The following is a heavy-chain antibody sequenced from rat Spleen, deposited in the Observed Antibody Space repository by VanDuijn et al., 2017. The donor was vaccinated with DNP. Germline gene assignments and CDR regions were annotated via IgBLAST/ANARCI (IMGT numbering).Heavy chain of an antibody. D-gene: IGHD1-12*01. J-gene: IGHJ4*01. CDR2: ISSGGGLT. Sequence: EVQLVESGGGLVQPGRSLKLSCAASGFTFSNYGMHWIRQAPTKGLELVAYISSGGGLTYYRDSVRGRFSISRDNAKSTLYLQMDSLRSEDTATYYCARHRTIMPYYYSMDAWGQGASVTVSS. CDR1: GFTFSNYG. V-gene: IGHV5-19*01. CDR3: ARHRTIMPYYYSMDA.